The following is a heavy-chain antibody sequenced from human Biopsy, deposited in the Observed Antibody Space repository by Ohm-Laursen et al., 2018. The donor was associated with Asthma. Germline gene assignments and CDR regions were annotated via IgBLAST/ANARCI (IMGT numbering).Heavy chain of an antibody. CDR2: ISGSGGST. Sequence: AISGSGGSTYYAASVKGRFTISRDNSKNTLYLQMNSLIPEDTAVYYCAKDKRYIFFSSRRRHTRSVSAFLLNRSSDL. J-gene: IGHJ2*01. D-gene: IGHD3-9*01. CDR3: AKDKRYIFFSSRRRHTRSVSAFLLNRSSDL. V-gene: IGHV3-23*01.